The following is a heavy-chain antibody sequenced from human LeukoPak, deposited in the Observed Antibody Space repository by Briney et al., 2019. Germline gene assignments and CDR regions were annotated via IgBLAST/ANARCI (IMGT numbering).Heavy chain of an antibody. V-gene: IGHV3-30*02. D-gene: IGHD3-3*01. CDR3: AKDGNGDVLRFLEWLVYFDY. J-gene: IGHJ4*02. Sequence: GGSLRLSCAASGFTFSSYGMHWVRQAPGKGLEWVAFIRYDGSNKYYADSVKGRFTISRDNSKNTLYLQMNSLRAEDTAVYYCAKDGNGDVLRFLEWLVYFDYWGQGTLVTVSS. CDR2: IRYDGSNK. CDR1: GFTFSSYG.